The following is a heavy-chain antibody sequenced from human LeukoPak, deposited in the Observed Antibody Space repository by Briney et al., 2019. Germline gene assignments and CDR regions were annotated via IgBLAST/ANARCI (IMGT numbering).Heavy chain of an antibody. CDR3: ARTRAVGNWFDP. J-gene: IGHJ5*02. D-gene: IGHD6-19*01. Sequence: SQTLSLTCAVSGGSISSGGYSWSWIRQPPGKGLEWIGYIYHSGSTYYNLSLKSRVTISVDRSKNQFSLKLSSVTAAGTAVYYCARTRAVGNWFDPWGQGTLVTVSS. CDR2: IYHSGST. V-gene: IGHV4-30-2*01. CDR1: GGSISSGGYS.